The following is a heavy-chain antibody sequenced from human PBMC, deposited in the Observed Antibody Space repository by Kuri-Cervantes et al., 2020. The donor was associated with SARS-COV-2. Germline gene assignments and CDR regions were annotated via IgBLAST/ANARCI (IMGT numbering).Heavy chain of an antibody. J-gene: IGHJ6*02. V-gene: IGHV1-2*02. D-gene: IGHD2-2*01. CDR3: ARDGYCSSTSCPYYGMDV. CDR2: INPNSGGT. CDR1: GYTFTGYY. Sequence: ASVKVSRKDSGYTFTGYYMHWVRQAPGQGLEWMGWINPNSGGTNYAQKFQGRVTMTRDTSISTAYMELSRLRSDDTAVYYCARDGYCSSTSCPYYGMDVWGQGTTVTVSS.